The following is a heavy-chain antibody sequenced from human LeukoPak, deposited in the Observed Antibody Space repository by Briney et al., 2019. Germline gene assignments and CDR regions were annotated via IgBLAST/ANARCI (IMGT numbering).Heavy chain of an antibody. D-gene: IGHD3-3*01. V-gene: IGHV1-8*01. CDR1: GYTFASYD. J-gene: IGHJ3*02. Sequence: ASVKVSCKASGYTFASYDFNWVRQATGQGLEWMGWMNPNSGNTGSAQKFQGRLTMTRNTSISTAYMELSSLRSEDTAMYYCARRERITIFGVVTSDGFDIWGQGTMVTVSS. CDR2: MNPNSGNT. CDR3: ARRERITIFGVVTSDGFDI.